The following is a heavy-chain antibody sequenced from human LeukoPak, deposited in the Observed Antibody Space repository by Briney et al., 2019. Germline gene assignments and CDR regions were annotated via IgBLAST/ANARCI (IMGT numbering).Heavy chain of an antibody. J-gene: IGHJ4*02. CDR2: MKQDGREK. Sequence: PGGSLRLSCAASGFTFSAYWMAWVRQAPGKGLEWVANMKQDGREKHYVDSVKGRFTISRDNARNSLYLQMNSLRAEDSAVYYCARDDVGALDYLGQGALVTVSS. CDR1: GFTFSAYW. V-gene: IGHV3-7*01. D-gene: IGHD3-16*01. CDR3: ARDDVGALDY.